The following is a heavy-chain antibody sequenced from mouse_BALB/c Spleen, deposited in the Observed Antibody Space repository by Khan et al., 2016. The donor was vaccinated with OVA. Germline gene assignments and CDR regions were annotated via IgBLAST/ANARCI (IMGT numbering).Heavy chain of an antibody. J-gene: IGHJ4*01. Sequence: EVQLQESGPGLVKPSQSLSLTCTVTGYSITSDYAWNWIRQFPGNKLEWMGYISYSGSTNYNPFLKSRISFTRDTSKNHFFLQLNSVTTEDTATYYCARSGYRYDEAMDYWGQGTSVTVSS. D-gene: IGHD2-14*01. CDR1: GYSITSDYA. CDR2: ISYSGST. V-gene: IGHV3-2*02. CDR3: ARSGYRYDEAMDY.